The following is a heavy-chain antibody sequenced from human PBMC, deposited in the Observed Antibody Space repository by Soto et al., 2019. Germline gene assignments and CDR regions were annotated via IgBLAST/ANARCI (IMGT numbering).Heavy chain of an antibody. V-gene: IGHV1-18*04. J-gene: IGHJ5*01. CDR1: GYASAEFG. CDR2: VSGNNGAS. CDR3: VRDQKYFRVNGNWFDS. D-gene: IGHD2-2*01. Sequence: ASLKGAWKAAGYASAEFGGSWGRQAPGQGLEWMGWVSGNNGASNPAPKVQGRITMTLDTSTGVSYMALRSLRSDDTAIYYCVRDQKYFRVNGNWFDSWGQGTLVTVSS.